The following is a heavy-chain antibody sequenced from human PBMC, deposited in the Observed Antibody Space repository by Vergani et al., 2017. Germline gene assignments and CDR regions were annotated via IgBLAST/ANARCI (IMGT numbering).Heavy chain of an antibody. J-gene: IGHJ5*02. CDR2: IFSNDEK. CDR1: GFSLSTSGVG. V-gene: IGHV2-26*01. D-gene: IGHD6-13*01. Sequence: QITLKESGPTLVKPTQTLTLTCTFSGFSLSTSGVGVGWIRQPPGKALEWLAHIFSNDEKSYSTSLKSRLTISKDTSKSQVVLTMTNMDPVDTATYYCARTVSSSWYEGAFWFDPWGQGTLVTVSS. CDR3: ARTVSSSWYEGAFWFDP.